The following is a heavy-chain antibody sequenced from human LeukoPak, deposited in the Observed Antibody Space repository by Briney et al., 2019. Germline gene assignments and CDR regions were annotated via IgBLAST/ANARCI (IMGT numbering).Heavy chain of an antibody. CDR1: GYTFTGYY. CDR3: ARSAAARPPFDY. Sequence: ASVKVSCKASGYTFTGYYMHWVRQAPGQGLEWMGWINPNSGGTNYAQKFQGRVTMTRDTSIGTAYMELSRLRSDDTAVYYCARSAAARPPFDYWGQGTLVTVSS. V-gene: IGHV1-2*02. CDR2: INPNSGGT. J-gene: IGHJ4*02. D-gene: IGHD6-6*01.